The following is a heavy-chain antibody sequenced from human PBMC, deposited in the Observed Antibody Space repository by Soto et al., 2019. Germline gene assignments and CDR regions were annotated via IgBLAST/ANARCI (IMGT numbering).Heavy chain of an antibody. V-gene: IGHV3-48*03. J-gene: IGHJ4*02. CDR3: TRADWFPYLSFY. CDR1: GFTFSRFE. D-gene: IGHD3-10*01. Sequence: QAGGSLRLSCAASGFTFSRFELHWVRQAPGKGLEWISYISSSGSTAYYASSVEGRFTISRDNANNSVYLQMDSLRAEDTALYYCTRADWFPYLSFYWGQGALVTVSS. CDR2: ISSSGSTA.